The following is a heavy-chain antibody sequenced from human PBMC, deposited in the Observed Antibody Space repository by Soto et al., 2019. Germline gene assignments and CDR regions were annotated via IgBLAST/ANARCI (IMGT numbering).Heavy chain of an antibody. D-gene: IGHD1-7*01. Sequence: GASVKVSCKASGGTFSSYAISWVRQAPGQGLEWMGGIIPIFGTANYAQKFQGRVTITADESTSTAYMELSSLRSEDTAVYYCARSQRPVTGTIPGFPDYWGQGTLVTVSS. CDR2: IIPIFGTA. V-gene: IGHV1-69*13. CDR1: GGTFSSYA. J-gene: IGHJ4*02. CDR3: ARSQRPVTGTIPGFPDY.